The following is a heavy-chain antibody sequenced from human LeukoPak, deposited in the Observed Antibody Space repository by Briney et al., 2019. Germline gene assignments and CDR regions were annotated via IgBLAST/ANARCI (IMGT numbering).Heavy chain of an antibody. CDR1: GGTFSSYA. CDR3: ASGPMVRGVVRYYYYMDV. J-gene: IGHJ6*03. V-gene: IGHV1-69*05. Sequence: GSSVKVSCKASGGTFSSYAISWLRQAPGQGLEWMGRIIPIFGTANYAQKLQGRVTITTDESTSTAYMELSSLRSEDTAVYYCASGPMVRGVVRYYYYMDVWGKGTTVTVSS. D-gene: IGHD3-10*01. CDR2: IIPIFGTA.